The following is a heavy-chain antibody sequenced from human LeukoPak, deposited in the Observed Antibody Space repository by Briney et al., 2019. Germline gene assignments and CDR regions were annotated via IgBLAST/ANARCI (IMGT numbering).Heavy chain of an antibody. J-gene: IGHJ6*03. CDR2: IKVDGSDK. CDR3: ARRGGYYYYYMDV. Sequence: GGSLRLSCAASGFTFSSYWMSWVRQAPGKGLEWVANIKVDGSDKFYVDSVKGRFTISRDNAKNTLYLQMNSLRAEDTAVYYCARRGGYYYYYMDVWGKGTTVTVSS. V-gene: IGHV3-7*01. CDR1: GFTFSSYW. D-gene: IGHD3-16*01.